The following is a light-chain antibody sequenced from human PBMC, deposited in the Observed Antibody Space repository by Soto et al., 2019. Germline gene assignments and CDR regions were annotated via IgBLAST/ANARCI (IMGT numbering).Light chain of an antibody. CDR2: EVS. V-gene: IGLV2-8*01. J-gene: IGLJ1*01. Sequence: QSALTQPPSASGSHGQSVTISCTGTRSDVGNSKYFSWYQQHPGKPPTLMIYEVSKRPSGVPARFSASKFGNTASLTVAGLQAEEDAVYYYGSHGANNIFYVFGTGTKLTVL. CDR3: GSHGANNIFYV. CDR1: RSDVGNSKY.